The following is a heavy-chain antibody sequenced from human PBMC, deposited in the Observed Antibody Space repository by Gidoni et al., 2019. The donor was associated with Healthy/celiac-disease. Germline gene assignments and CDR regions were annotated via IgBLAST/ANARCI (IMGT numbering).Heavy chain of an antibody. Sequence: EVQLVESGGGLVKPGGSLRLSCAASGFTFSSYNRNWVPQAPGKGLECVSSISSTSSYIYYADSLKGRLTISRDNAKNSLYLQMNSLRAEDTAVYYCARDPNEPGYSSSWYQYYYGMDVWGQGTTVTVSS. CDR3: ARDPNEPGYSSSWYQYYYGMDV. CDR2: ISSTSSYI. J-gene: IGHJ6*02. D-gene: IGHD6-13*01. V-gene: IGHV3-21*01. CDR1: GFTFSSYN.